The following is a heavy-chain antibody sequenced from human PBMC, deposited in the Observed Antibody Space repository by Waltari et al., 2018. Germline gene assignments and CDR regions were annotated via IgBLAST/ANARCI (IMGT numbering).Heavy chain of an antibody. CDR1: AFPVSSSC. CDR2: VYSGGTT. V-gene: IGHV3-53*01. Sequence: EVQLVESGGGLVQPGGSLGLSCAASAFPVSSSCMPWVRQAPGKGLEWVSLVYSGGTTYYAGSVEGRFTISRDISTNTVYLQMNSLTAEDTAVYYCARDPLYYFDSWGQGALVTVSS. J-gene: IGHJ4*02. CDR3: ARDPLYYFDS.